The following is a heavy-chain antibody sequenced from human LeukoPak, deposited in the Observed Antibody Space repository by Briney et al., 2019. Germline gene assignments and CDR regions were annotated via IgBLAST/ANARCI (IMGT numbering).Heavy chain of an antibody. V-gene: IGHV3-74*01. CDR2: INSDGSST. J-gene: IGHJ3*02. CDR3: ARSPLQLWDAFDI. CDR1: GFTFSSYW. D-gene: IGHD5-18*01. Sequence: AGSLRLSCAASGFTFSSYWMHWVRQAPGKGLVWVSRINSDGSSTSYADSVKGRFTISRDNAKNTLYLQMNSLRAEDTAVYYCARSPLQLWDAFDIWGQGTMVTVSS.